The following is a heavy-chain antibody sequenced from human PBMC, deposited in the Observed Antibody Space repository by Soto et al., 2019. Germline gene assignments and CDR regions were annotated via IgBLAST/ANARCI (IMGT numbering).Heavy chain of an antibody. V-gene: IGHV1-69*01. CDR1: GGVFGSFS. J-gene: IGHJ6*02. CDR2: IIPIYGTA. Sequence: VQLVQSGAEVRKPGSSVKVSCKASGGVFGSFSITWVRQAPGQGLEWIGGIIPIYGTANYAQNFQGRVTITADAATSRAYVEVSSLGSEDTAVYYCAKDRRADWESYYYYAMDVWGQGTTVIVSS. CDR3: AKDRRADWESYYYYAMDV. D-gene: IGHD1-26*01.